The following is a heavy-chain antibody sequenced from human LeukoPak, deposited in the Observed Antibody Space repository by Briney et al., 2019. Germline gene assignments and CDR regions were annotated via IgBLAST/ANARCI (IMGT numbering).Heavy chain of an antibody. Sequence: PSETLSLTCTVSGDSISNYYWSWIRQPAGKGLEWIGRLYTSGTTNYNPSLKSRVSVSGDKSKNQFSLKLSSVTAADTAIYYCARDGRDNSGYEIGAFDIWGQGTMVTVSS. CDR3: ARDGRDNSGYEIGAFDI. D-gene: IGHD5-12*01. J-gene: IGHJ3*02. CDR1: GDSISNYY. V-gene: IGHV4-4*07. CDR2: LYTSGTT.